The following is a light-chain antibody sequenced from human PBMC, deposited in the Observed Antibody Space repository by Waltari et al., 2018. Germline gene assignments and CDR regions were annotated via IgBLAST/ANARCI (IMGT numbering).Light chain of an antibody. J-gene: IGLJ3*02. CDR3: QAWGAGVGV. CDR2: VNSDGSH. V-gene: IGLV4-69*01. CDR1: SGHTTYA. Sequence: QLVLAQSTSTSASLGASVKLSCTETSGHTTYAIACHQQQPGKGPRYLMGVNSDGSHTKGDGIPDRFSGSRSGADRYLIISSLQSEDEADYYCQAWGAGVGVFGGGTKLSVL.